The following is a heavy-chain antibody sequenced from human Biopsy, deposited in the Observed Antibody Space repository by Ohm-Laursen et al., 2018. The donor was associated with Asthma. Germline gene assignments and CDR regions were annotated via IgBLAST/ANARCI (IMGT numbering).Heavy chain of an antibody. J-gene: IGHJ4*02. V-gene: IGHV3-30*18. CDR2: ISFDGSNK. CDR1: GFTFSNYG. D-gene: IGHD1-26*01. CDR3: AKDVFPGWELRRGPDY. Sequence: SSLRLSCSASGFTFSNYGMHWVRQAPGKGLDWVAVISFDGSNKNYTDSVKGRFTISRDNSRNTLHLQMNSLRAEDPAVYYCAKDVFPGWELRRGPDYWGQGTLVTVSS.